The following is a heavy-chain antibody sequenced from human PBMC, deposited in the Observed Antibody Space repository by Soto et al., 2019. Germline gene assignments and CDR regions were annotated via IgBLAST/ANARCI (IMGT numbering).Heavy chain of an antibody. J-gene: IGHJ4*02. V-gene: IGHV3-21*01. Sequence: EIQLVESGGGLVKPGDSLRLSCAASGFTFGSFNMNWVRQAPGKGLEWVSSISSSSNYIYYSDSVKGRFTISRDSAKNSLDLQMNSLTAEDTAVYFCVRGKFGLRLGDDRGYYFDNWGQGTLVTVSS. CDR2: ISSSSNYI. D-gene: IGHD3-16*01. CDR3: VRGKFGLRLGDDRGYYFDN. CDR1: GFTFGSFN.